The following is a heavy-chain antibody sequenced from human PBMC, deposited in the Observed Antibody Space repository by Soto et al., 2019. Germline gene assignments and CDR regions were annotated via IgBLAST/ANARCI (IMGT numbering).Heavy chain of an antibody. CDR1: GYSFTSYW. D-gene: IGHD2-2*01. CDR2: IYPGDSDT. V-gene: IGHV5-51*01. Sequence: GESLKISCKASGYSFTSYWIGWVRQMPGKGLEWMGIIYPGDSDTKYSPSLQGQVTISADTSISTAYLQWTSLKASDTAMYYCARPMDVHRTVYYAIWGQGTPVTVSS. J-gene: IGHJ4*02. CDR3: ARPMDVHRTVYYAI.